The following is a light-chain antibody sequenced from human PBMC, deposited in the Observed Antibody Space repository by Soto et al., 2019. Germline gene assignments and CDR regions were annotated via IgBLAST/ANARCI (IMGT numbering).Light chain of an antibody. CDR3: QQNYSTRLT. CDR2: AAS. V-gene: IGKV1-39*01. Sequence: DFQMTQSPLSLSASVGDRISITCRASQNIGNNLNWYRQKAGKAPTLLIYAASKLHSGVPSGVGGTGSGTDFTLTFSSLQPEDFASYFCQQNYSTRLTFGGGTKVEIK. CDR1: QNIGNN. J-gene: IGKJ4*01.